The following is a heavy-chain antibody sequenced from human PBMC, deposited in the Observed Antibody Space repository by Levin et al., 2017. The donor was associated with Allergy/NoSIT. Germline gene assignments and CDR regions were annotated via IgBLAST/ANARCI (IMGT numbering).Heavy chain of an antibody. D-gene: IGHD6-25*01. V-gene: IGHV6-1*01. J-gene: IGHJ3*02. Sequence: KASETLSLTCAISGDSVSSNSAAWNWIRQSPSRGLEWLGRTYYRSKWYNDYAVSVKSRITINPDTSKNQFSLQLNSVTPEDTAVYYCARDLEAAAGILWSFDAFDIWGQGTMVTVSS. CDR1: GDSVSSNSAA. CDR2: TYYRSKWYN. CDR3: ARDLEAAAGILWSFDAFDI.